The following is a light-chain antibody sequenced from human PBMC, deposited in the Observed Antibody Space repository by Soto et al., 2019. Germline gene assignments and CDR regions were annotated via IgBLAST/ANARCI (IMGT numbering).Light chain of an antibody. Sequence: IQMTQSTSSLSASVGDRVTITCGSSQGISSWLAWYQQKPGKAPKLLIYAASSLQSGVPSRFSGIGSGTDFTLTIDSLQPDDFATYYCQQYNTYSSLTFGGGTMVAIK. CDR1: QGISSW. CDR2: AAS. CDR3: QQYNTYSSLT. J-gene: IGKJ4*01. V-gene: IGKV1D-16*01.